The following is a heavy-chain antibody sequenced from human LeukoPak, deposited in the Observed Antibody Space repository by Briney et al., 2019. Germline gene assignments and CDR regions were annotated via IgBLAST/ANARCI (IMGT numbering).Heavy chain of an antibody. CDR3: VFDDQLLLG. J-gene: IGHJ4*02. CDR2: IIPIFGTA. CDR1: GYTFTSYG. Sequence: SVKVSCKASGYTFTSYGISWVRQAPGQGLEWMGGIIPIFGTANYAQKFQGRVTITADESTSTAYMELSSLRSEDTAVYYCVFDDQLLLGWGQGTLVTVSS. D-gene: IGHD2-2*01. V-gene: IGHV1-69*13.